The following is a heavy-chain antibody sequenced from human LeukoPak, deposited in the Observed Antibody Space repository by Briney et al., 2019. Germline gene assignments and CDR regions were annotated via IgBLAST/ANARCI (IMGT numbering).Heavy chain of an antibody. CDR3: AKGGSGWSTRGWFDP. J-gene: IGHJ5*02. CDR2: ISGSGGST. D-gene: IGHD6-19*01. Sequence: GGSLRLSCAVSGFTFSSYAMSWVRQAPGKGLEWVSAISGSGGSTYYADSVKGRFTISRDNSKNTLYLQMNSLRAEDTAVYYCAKGGSGWSTRGWFDPWGQGTLVTVSS. CDR1: GFTFSSYA. V-gene: IGHV3-23*01.